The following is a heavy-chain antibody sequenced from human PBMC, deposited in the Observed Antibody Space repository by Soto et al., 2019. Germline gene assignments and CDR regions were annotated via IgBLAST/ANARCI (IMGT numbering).Heavy chain of an antibody. D-gene: IGHD1-20*01. Sequence: SETLSLTCSVSGGSIISYYWSWIRQPPGKGLEWIGYIYYSGITNYNPSLKSRVTISVDTSKNQFSLKLSSVTAADTAVYYCARYKSNYYYGMDVWGQGTTVTVSS. V-gene: IGHV4-59*01. CDR3: ARYKSNYYYGMDV. CDR2: IYYSGIT. CDR1: GGSIISYY. J-gene: IGHJ6*02.